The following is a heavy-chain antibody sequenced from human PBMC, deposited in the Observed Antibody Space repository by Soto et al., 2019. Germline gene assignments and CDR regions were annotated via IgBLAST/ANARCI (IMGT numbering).Heavy chain of an antibody. CDR3: TRGRRPSSVGTGDF. CDR2: ISNDDSRK. Sequence: GGSLRLSCAASGFTFNMYWMHWARQAPGEGLEWVSRISNDDSRKYYAASEKRLITISRDNTKNTLYLQKNAMTVEDTALYCSTRGRRPSSVGTGDFWGQGTLVTVSS. CDR1: GFTFNMYW. D-gene: IGHD3-10*01. J-gene: IGHJ4*02. V-gene: IGHV3-74*01.